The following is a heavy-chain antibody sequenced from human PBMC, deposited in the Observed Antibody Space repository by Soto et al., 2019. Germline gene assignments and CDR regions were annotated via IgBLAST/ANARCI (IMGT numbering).Heavy chain of an antibody. CDR3: AINADV. CDR1: GGSISGHF. J-gene: IGHJ6*02. Sequence: QVQLQESGPGLVKPSETLSLICTVSGGSISGHFWSWIRQPPGKRLEWIGNIYDGVTTNYNPSLKSRVTLSLDTSKRQFSPKLNSVTAADTAMYYCAINADVWGQGTTATVSS. CDR2: IYDGVTT. V-gene: IGHV4-59*08.